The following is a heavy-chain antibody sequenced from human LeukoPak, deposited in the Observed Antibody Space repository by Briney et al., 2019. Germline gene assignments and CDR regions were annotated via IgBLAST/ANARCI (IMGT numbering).Heavy chain of an antibody. CDR1: GFTFSNYR. Sequence: GGSLRLSCAVSGFTFSNYRMYWLRQAPGKGLVWVSGINTDGSNTYYADSVKGRFTISRDNAKNTLFLQMNSLGAEDTAVYYCARDTRRAHDYWGQGTLVTVSS. V-gene: IGHV3-74*01. CDR2: INTDGSNT. CDR3: ARDTRRAHDY. J-gene: IGHJ4*02.